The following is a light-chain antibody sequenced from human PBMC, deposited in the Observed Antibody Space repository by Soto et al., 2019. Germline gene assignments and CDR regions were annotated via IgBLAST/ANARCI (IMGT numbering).Light chain of an antibody. CDR2: AAS. J-gene: IGKJ1*01. CDR1: QGISSY. CDR3: QQYYSYPRT. V-gene: IGKV1-8*01. Sequence: AIRMTQSPSSLSASTGDRVTITCRASQGISSYLAWYQQKPGKATKLLIYAASTLQSGVPSRFSGSGSGTDFTVTISCLQSEDFATYYCQQYYSYPRTFGQGTKVYIK.